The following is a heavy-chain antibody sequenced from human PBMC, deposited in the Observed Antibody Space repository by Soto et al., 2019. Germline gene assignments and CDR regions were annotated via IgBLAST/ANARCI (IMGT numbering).Heavy chain of an antibody. D-gene: IGHD6-13*01. CDR3: ARDIGIGYRIP. CDR1: GGTFSSYA. Sequence: SVKVSYRASGGTFSSYAISWVRQAPGQGLEWMGGIIPIFGTANYAQKFQGRVTITADESTSTAYMELSSLRSEDTAVYYCARDIGIGYRIPWGQGTLVTVSS. CDR2: IIPIFGTA. J-gene: IGHJ4*02. V-gene: IGHV1-69*13.